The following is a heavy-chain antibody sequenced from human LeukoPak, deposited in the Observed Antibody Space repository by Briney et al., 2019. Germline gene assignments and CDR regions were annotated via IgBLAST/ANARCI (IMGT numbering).Heavy chain of an antibody. Sequence: SETLSLTCTVSGGSISSYYWSWIRQPPGKGLEWIGYIYYSGSTNYNPSLKSRVTISVDTSKNQFSLKLSSVTAADTAVYYCARGMAAAYDYNWFDSWGQGTLVTVSS. CDR1: GGSISSYY. D-gene: IGHD5-12*01. J-gene: IGHJ5*01. CDR3: ARGMAAAYDYNWFDS. CDR2: IYYSGST. V-gene: IGHV4-59*01.